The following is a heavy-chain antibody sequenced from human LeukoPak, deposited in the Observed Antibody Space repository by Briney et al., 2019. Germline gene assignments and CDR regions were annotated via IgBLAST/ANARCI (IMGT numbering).Heavy chain of an antibody. CDR3: ARVGRGYSSSWYVGYYYYMDV. Sequence: SETLSLTCTVSGGSISSYCWSWIRQPPGKGLEWIGYIYYSGSTNYNPSLKSRVTISVDTSKNQFSLKLSSVTAADTAVYYCARVGRGYSSSWYVGYYYYMDVWGKGTTVTVSS. V-gene: IGHV4-59*01. D-gene: IGHD6-13*01. CDR1: GGSISSYC. J-gene: IGHJ6*03. CDR2: IYYSGST.